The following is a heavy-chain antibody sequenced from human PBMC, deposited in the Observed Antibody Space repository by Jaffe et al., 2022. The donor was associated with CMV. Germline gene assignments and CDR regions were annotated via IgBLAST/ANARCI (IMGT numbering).Heavy chain of an antibody. CDR1: GGSISSSSYY. CDR2: IYYSGST. CDR3: ARDTVTTNSYDY. Sequence: QLQLQESGPGLVKPSETLSLTCTVSGGSISSSSYYWGWIRQPPGKGLEWIGSIYYSGSTYYNPSLKSRVTISVDTSKNQFSLKLSSVTAADTAVYYCARDTVTTNSYDYWGQGTLVTVSS. D-gene: IGHD4-4*01. V-gene: IGHV4-39*02. J-gene: IGHJ4*02.